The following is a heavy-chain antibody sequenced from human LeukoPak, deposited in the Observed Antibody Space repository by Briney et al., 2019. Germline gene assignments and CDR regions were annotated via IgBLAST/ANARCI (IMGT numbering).Heavy chain of an antibody. V-gene: IGHV3-30*02. CDR3: AKSSGLSRGTWADY. CDR1: GFTFSSYA. Sequence: QPGGSLRLSCAASGFTFSSYAMSWVRQAPGKGLEWVAFIRYDGSNKYYADSVKGRFTISRDNSKNTLYLQMNSLRAEDTAVYYCAKSSGLSRGTWADYWGQGILVTVSS. D-gene: IGHD6-19*01. CDR2: IRYDGSNK. J-gene: IGHJ4*02.